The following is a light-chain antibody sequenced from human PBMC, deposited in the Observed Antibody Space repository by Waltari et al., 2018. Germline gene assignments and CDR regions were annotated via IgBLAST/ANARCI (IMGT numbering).Light chain of an antibody. Sequence: DIQMTQSPSSLSASVGDRVTITCRASERIGTYLNWYQQKPGKAPSLLIYAVSNLPSAVPARFSASGSERDFSLTISSLQPEDSATYYCQQSYAIPLAFGQGTKVEIK. CDR3: QQSYAIPLA. J-gene: IGKJ1*01. V-gene: IGKV1-39*01. CDR2: AVS. CDR1: ERIGTY.